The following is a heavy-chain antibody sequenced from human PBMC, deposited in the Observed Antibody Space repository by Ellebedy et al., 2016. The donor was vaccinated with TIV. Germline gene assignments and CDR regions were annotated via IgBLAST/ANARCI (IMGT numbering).Heavy chain of an antibody. V-gene: IGHV3-23*01. CDR1: GFTFKNNA. Sequence: GGSLRLXXAASGFTFKNNAMNWVRQGPGRGLEWVASISRDGSTTYYADSVKGRVSISRDNSKDTVTLQMNSLRAEDSALYYCAKGPLSTAAMDAWGKGTTVTVSS. CDR3: AKGPLSTAAMDA. D-gene: IGHD6-6*01. CDR2: ISRDGSTT. J-gene: IGHJ6*03.